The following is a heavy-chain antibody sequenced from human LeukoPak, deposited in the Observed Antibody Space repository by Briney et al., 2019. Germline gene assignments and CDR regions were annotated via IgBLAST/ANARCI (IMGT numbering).Heavy chain of an antibody. J-gene: IGHJ6*03. CDR3: ARGPSGNYMDV. Sequence: SETLSLTCSGSNYSISNSLYWGWLRQPPGKGLEWIGSIYRSGSTFYNPSLKSRVTISLDTSKNQFSLKLSSVTAADTAVYFLARGPSGNYMDVWEKGTTVTVSS. CDR1: NYSISNSLY. CDR2: IYRSGST. V-gene: IGHV4-38-2*02.